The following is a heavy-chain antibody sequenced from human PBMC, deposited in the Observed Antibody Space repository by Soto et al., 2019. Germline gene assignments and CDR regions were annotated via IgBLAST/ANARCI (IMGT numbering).Heavy chain of an antibody. CDR2: IYYTGST. V-gene: IGHV4-31*03. J-gene: IGHJ4*02. D-gene: IGHD4-17*01. CDR1: GGSTGSGGYY. CDR3: ARADYGDRGLAFDS. Sequence: TLSLTCTVSGGSTGSGGYYWSWIRQHPGKGLEWIGYIYYTGSTYYSPSLKSRVSISVDTSKNQFSLKLDSVTAADTAVYYCARADYGDRGLAFDSWGQGTLFTVSS.